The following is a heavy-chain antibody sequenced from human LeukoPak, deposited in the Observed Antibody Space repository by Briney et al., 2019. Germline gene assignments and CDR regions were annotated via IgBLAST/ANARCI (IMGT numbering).Heavy chain of an antibody. Sequence: SETLSLTCAVYGGSFSGYYWSWIRQPPGKGLEWIGEINHSGSTNYNPSLKSRVTISADMSKNQFSLKLTSVTGADTAVYYCAGERGEEYSSGWYKRNYFDNWGQGIRVTVSS. V-gene: IGHV4-34*01. J-gene: IGHJ4*02. CDR2: INHSGST. CDR1: GGSFSGYY. D-gene: IGHD6-19*01. CDR3: AGERGEEYSSGWYKRNYFDN.